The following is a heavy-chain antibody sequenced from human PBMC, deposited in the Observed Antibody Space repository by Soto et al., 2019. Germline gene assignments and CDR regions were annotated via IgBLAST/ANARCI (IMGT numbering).Heavy chain of an antibody. V-gene: IGHV4-4*07. D-gene: IGHD2-8*02. Sequence: KASETLSLTCSVSGASIAGSSYWSWIRQPAGKGLEWIGRFSLSGTTNYSPSLRSRVTMSADVSKNQFSLRLTSVTAADTVLYYCARGMTPPGAPAWYYFDSWGQGTLVTVSS. J-gene: IGHJ4*02. CDR3: ARGMTPPGAPAWYYFDS. CDR2: FSLSGTT. CDR1: GASIAGSSY.